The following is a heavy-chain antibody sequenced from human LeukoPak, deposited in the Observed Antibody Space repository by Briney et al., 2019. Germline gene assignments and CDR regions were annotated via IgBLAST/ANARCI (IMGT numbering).Heavy chain of an antibody. CDR3: AKGAGIAAAGIVF. J-gene: IGHJ1*01. CDR2: ISGSGGST. V-gene: IGHV3-23*01. CDR1: GSSSSNYA. D-gene: IGHD6-13*01. Sequence: PGGSLRLSCAASGSSSSNYAMSWVRQAPGKGLEWVSAISGSGGSTYYADSVKGRFTISRDNSNNTLYLQMNSLRAEDTAVYYCAKGAGIAAAGIVFWGQGTLVTVSS.